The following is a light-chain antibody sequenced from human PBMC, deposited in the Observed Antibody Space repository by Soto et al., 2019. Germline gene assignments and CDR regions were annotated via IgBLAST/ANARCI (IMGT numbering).Light chain of an antibody. V-gene: IGKV3-20*01. CDR1: ESVTGSD. J-gene: IGKJ4*01. Sequence: IVLTQSPGTLSLSPGDRATLSCRASESVTGSDVAWYQQKPGQAPRLLIYGVSGRATGIPDRFSGSGSGTHFTLTIRRLEPEDFAVYYCQQYATSPLTFGGGTKVDIK. CDR3: QQYATSPLT. CDR2: GVS.